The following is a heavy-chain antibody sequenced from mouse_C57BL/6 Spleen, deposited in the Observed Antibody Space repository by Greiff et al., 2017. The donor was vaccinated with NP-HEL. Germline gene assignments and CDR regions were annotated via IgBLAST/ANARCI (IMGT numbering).Heavy chain of an antibody. D-gene: IGHD2-4*01. Sequence: EVQLQQSGPELVKPGASVKISCKASGYTFTDYYMNWVKQSHGKSLEWIGDINPNNGGTSYNQKFKGKATLTVDKSSSTAYMELRSLTSEDSAVYYCARGIGLRPWFAYWGQGTLVTVSA. CDR1: GYTFTDYY. CDR2: INPNNGGT. CDR3: ARGIGLRPWFAY. J-gene: IGHJ3*01. V-gene: IGHV1-26*01.